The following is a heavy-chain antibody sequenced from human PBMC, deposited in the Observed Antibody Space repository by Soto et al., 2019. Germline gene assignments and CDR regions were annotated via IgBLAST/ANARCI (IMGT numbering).Heavy chain of an antibody. V-gene: IGHV1-69*01. CDR1: GGTFSSYA. CDR2: IIPIFGTA. Sequence: QVQLVQSGAEVKKPGSSVKVSCKASGGTFSSYAISWVRQAPGQGLEWMGGIIPIFGTANYARKFQGRVTITADESTSTAYMELSSLRSEDTAVYYCARGRWELLLDYYYGMAVWGQGTTVTVAS. D-gene: IGHD1-26*01. CDR3: ARGRWELLLDYYYGMAV. J-gene: IGHJ6*02.